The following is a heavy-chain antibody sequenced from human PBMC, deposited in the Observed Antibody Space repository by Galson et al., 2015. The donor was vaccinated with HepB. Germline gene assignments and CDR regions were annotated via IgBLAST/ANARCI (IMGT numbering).Heavy chain of an antibody. V-gene: IGHV1-69*04. CDR1: GGTFSSYA. CDR3: ARDDRVDTGMVLRGY. D-gene: IGHD5-18*01. Sequence: SVKVSCKASGGTFSSYATSWVRQAPGQGLEWMGRIIPILGITNYAQKFQGRVTITADKSTSTAYMDLSSLKSEDTAVYYCARDDRVDTGMVLRGYWGQGTLVTVSS. J-gene: IGHJ4*02. CDR2: IIPILGIT.